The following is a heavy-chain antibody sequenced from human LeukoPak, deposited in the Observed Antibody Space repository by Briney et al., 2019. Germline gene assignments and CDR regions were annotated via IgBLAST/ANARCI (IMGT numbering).Heavy chain of an antibody. J-gene: IGHJ4*02. Sequence: GGSLRLSCAASGFTFNAYTMSWIRQAPGKGLEWVSGISGSGESTYYADSVKGRFTISRDNSKNTLYLQMNSLRAEDTAVYYCAKKRVDLYYFDYWGQGTLVTVSS. CDR2: ISGSGEST. CDR1: GFTFNAYT. CDR3: AKKRVDLYYFDY. D-gene: IGHD2-15*01. V-gene: IGHV3-23*01.